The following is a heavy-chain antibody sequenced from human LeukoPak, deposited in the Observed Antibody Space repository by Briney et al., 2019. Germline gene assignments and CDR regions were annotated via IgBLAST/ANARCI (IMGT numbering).Heavy chain of an antibody. D-gene: IGHD6-13*01. V-gene: IGHV5-51*01. CDR3: ARRGGYSSPDPFDI. Sequence: GESLKIPCKGSGYSFTSYWIGWVRQMSGKGLGWIGIFYSCDSDTRYSASFQGQVTLPAGKCIRNAFLQWSSLEAWDTGMDYFARRGGYSSPDPFDIWGQGTMVSVSS. J-gene: IGHJ3*02. CDR1: GYSFTSYW. CDR2: FYSCDSDT.